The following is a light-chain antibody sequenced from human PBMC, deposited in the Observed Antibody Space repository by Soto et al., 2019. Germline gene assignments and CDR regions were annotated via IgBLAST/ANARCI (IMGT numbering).Light chain of an antibody. J-gene: IGKJ1*01. Sequence: IQLPQFPSSLSASLGDRVTITCLASQGIGSYLAWYQQQPGKAPTLLIYKASSLESGVPSRFSGSGSGTEFTLTISSLQPDDFATYYCQQYNSYSRWTFGQGTKVDI. CDR2: KAS. CDR3: QQYNSYSRWT. V-gene: IGKV1-5*03. CDR1: QGIGSY.